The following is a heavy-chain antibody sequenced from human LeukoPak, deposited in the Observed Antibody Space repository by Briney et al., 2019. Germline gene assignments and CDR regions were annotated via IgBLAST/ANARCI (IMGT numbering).Heavy chain of an antibody. J-gene: IGHJ1*01. CDR2: ISSRSSSI. CDR3: ASYWIQH. CDR1: DFTFSRYT. Sequence: PGGSLRLSCAASDFTFSRYTMNWVRQAPGKGLEWVSSISSRSSSIDYADSLKGRFTISRDNAKNTLYLQMNSLRAEDTAVYYCASYWIQHWGQGTLVTVSS. V-gene: IGHV3-21*01. D-gene: IGHD2-15*01.